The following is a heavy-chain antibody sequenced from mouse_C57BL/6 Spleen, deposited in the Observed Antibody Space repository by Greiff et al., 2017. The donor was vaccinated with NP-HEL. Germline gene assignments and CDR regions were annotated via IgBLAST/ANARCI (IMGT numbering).Heavy chain of an antibody. CDR1: GYTFTDYY. V-gene: IGHV1-19*01. Sequence: VQLQQSGPVLVKPGASVKMSCKASGYTFTDYYMNWVKQSHGKSLEWIGVINPYNGGTSYNQKFKGKATLTVDKSSSTAYMELNSLTSEDSAVYYCARDDYDWFAYWGQGTLVTVAA. CDR2: INPYNGGT. J-gene: IGHJ3*01. CDR3: ARDDYDWFAY. D-gene: IGHD2-4*01.